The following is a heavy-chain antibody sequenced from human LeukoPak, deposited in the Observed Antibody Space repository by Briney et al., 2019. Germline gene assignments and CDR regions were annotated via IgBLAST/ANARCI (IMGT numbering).Heavy chain of an antibody. D-gene: IGHD3-22*01. CDR3: ATHRPPLYDSSPDDAFDI. J-gene: IGHJ3*02. V-gene: IGHV4-34*01. Sequence: EPSETLSLTCAVYGGSFSGYHWSWIRQPPGKGLEWIGEINHSGSTNYNPSLKSRVTISVDTSKNQFSLKLSSVTAADTAVYYCATHRPPLYDSSPDDAFDIWGQGTMVTVPS. CDR2: INHSGST. CDR1: GGSFSGYH.